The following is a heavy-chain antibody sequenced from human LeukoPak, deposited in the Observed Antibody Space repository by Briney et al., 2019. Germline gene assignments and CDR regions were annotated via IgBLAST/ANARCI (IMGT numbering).Heavy chain of an antibody. J-gene: IGHJ4*02. CDR2: ISSSSSII. V-gene: IGHV3-48*01. D-gene: IGHD3-3*01. Sequence: PGGSLRLSCAASGFTFSSYSMNWVRQAPGKGLEWVSYISSSSSIIYYADSVKGRFTISRDNAKNSLYLQMNSPRAEDTAVYYCARRWSGYSPIDYWGQGTLVTVSS. CDR3: ARRWSGYSPIDY. CDR1: GFTFSSYS.